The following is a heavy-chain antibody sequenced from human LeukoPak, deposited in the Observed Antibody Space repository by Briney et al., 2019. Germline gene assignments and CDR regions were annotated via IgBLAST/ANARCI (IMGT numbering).Heavy chain of an antibody. D-gene: IGHD1-26*01. CDR3: AKDRTVGASYWYFDL. J-gene: IGHJ2*01. CDR2: ISWNSGSI. CDR1: GFIFNNYA. Sequence: GGSLRLSCAGSGFIFNNYAMHWVRQPPGKGLEWVSGISWNSGSIDYADSVKGRFTISRDNAKNSLYLQMNSLRAEDTAIYYCAKDRTVGASYWYFDLWGRGTLVTVSS. V-gene: IGHV3-9*01.